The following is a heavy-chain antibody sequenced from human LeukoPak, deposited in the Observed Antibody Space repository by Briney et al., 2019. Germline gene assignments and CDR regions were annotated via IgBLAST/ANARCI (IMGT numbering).Heavy chain of an antibody. CDR3: ARASYSYDINGWVPFDY. CDR1: GGSISSSNW. D-gene: IGHD3-22*01. V-gene: IGHV4-61*02. Sequence: SETLSLTCAVSGGSISSSNWWTWVRQPAGKGLEWIGRIYTSGSTNYNPSLKSRVTISGDTSKNQFSLRLSSVTAADTAVYYCARASYSYDINGWVPFDYWGQGTLVTVSS. CDR2: IYTSGST. J-gene: IGHJ4*02.